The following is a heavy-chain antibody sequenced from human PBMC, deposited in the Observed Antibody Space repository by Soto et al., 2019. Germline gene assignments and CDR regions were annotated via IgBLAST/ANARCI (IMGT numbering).Heavy chain of an antibody. D-gene: IGHD4-4*01. CDR2: INHSGST. J-gene: IGHJ4*02. CDR3: ARAENAVTLYYFDY. V-gene: IGHV4-34*01. CDR1: GGSFSGYY. Sequence: SATLSLTCAVSGGSFSGYYWSWIRQPPGKGLEWIGEINHSGSTNYNPSLKSRVTISVDTSKNQFSLKLSSVTAADTAVYYCARAENAVTLYYFDYWGQGTLVTVSS.